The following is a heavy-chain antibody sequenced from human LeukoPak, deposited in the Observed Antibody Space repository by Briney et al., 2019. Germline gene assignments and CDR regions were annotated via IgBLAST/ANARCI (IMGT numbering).Heavy chain of an antibody. Sequence: GGSLRLSCGVSGFTFSSYSVNCVRQAPEEGREWVSSISSSSSYIYYAGSVKGRFPISRDKAKTLLYQQMNNRRAEDTAVHYCARTLIYYEFWSGYSPSLGMDVWGQGTTVTVSS. V-gene: IGHV3-21*06. CDR2: ISSSSSYI. CDR3: ARTLIYYEFWSGYSPSLGMDV. CDR1: GFTFSSYS. J-gene: IGHJ6*02. D-gene: IGHD3-3*01.